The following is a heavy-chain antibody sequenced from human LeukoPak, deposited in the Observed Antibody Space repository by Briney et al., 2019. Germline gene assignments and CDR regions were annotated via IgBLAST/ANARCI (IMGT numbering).Heavy chain of an antibody. CDR1: GFTFSSYW. CDR3: ARGRPHGNDY. Sequence: GGSLRLSCAASGFTFSSYWMNWVRQAPGKGLVCVSRIASDGSTTTYADSVKGRFSISRDNAKNTLYLKMNSLRVEDTAVYYCARGRPHGNDYWGQGTLVTVSS. CDR2: IASDGSTT. D-gene: IGHD4-23*01. V-gene: IGHV3-74*01. J-gene: IGHJ4*02.